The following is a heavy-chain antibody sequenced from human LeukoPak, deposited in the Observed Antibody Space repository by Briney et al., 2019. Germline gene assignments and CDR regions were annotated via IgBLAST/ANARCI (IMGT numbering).Heavy chain of an antibody. Sequence: GGSLRLSCEASGFTFSTNAIHWVRQAPGQVLQYVSAISGNGGSTYYADSVKDRFTISRDNSKNTVYLQMGGLRAEDMAVYYCARVKYNDFWSGYSPPDYWGQGTLVTVSS. CDR3: ARVKYNDFWSGYSPPDY. D-gene: IGHD3-3*01. V-gene: IGHV3-64*02. CDR2: ISGNGGST. J-gene: IGHJ4*02. CDR1: GFTFSTNA.